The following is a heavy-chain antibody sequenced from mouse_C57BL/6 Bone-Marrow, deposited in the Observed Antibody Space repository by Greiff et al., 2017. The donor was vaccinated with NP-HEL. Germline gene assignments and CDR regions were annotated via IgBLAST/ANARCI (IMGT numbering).Heavy chain of an antibody. D-gene: IGHD4-1*01. CDR2: IHPNSGST. Sequence: QVQLQQPGAELVKPGASVKLSCKASGYTFTSYWMHWVKQRPGQGLEWIGMIHPNSGSTNYNEKFKSKATLTVDISSSTAYMQLSSLTSEDSAVYYCARKKSRNWYYFAYWGQGTTLTVSS. CDR3: ARKKSRNWYYFAY. V-gene: IGHV1-64*01. J-gene: IGHJ2*01. CDR1: GYTFTSYW.